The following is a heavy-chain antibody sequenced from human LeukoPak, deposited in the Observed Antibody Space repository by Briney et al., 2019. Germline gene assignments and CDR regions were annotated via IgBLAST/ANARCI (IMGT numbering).Heavy chain of an antibody. Sequence: GRSLRLSCAASGFTFSSYGMHWVRQAPGKGLEWVAVTSYDGSNKYYADSVKGRFTISRDNSKNTLYLQMNSLRAEDTAVYYCAKRGACSSTSCYIYGMDVWGQGTTVTVSS. V-gene: IGHV3-30*18. J-gene: IGHJ6*02. D-gene: IGHD2-2*02. CDR2: TSYDGSNK. CDR1: GFTFSSYG. CDR3: AKRGACSSTSCYIYGMDV.